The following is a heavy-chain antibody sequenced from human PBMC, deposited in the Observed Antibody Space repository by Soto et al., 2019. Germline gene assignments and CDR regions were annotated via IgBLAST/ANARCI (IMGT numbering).Heavy chain of an antibody. V-gene: IGHV3-74*01. CDR2: IDYDGTTT. CDR3: ARGPRPSSAGTGAY. CDR1: GFAFDSYW. J-gene: IGHJ4*02. Sequence: GSLRLSCAASGFAFDSYWMHWVRQVPGEGPVWVSRIDYDGTTTTYADSVKGRFTISRDNAKNTLYLQMNSLRAEDTAVYYCARGPRPSSAGTGAYWGQGTRVTVSS. D-gene: IGHD6-13*01.